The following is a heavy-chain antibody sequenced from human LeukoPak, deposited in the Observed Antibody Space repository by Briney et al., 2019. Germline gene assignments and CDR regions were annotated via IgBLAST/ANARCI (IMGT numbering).Heavy chain of an antibody. CDR1: GGTFSSYA. CDR3: ARDHTGFSSSSWYDY. D-gene: IGHD6-13*01. V-gene: IGHV1-69*05. Sequence: ASVKVSCKASGGTFSSYAISWVRQAPGQGVEGMGGIIPIFGTANYAQKFQGRVTITTDESTSTAYMELSSLRSEDTAVYYCARDHTGFSSSSWYDYWGQGTLVTVSS. J-gene: IGHJ4*02. CDR2: IIPIFGTA.